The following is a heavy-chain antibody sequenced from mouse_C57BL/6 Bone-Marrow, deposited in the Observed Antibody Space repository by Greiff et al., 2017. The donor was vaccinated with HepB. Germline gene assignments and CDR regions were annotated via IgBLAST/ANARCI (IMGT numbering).Heavy chain of an antibody. J-gene: IGHJ3*01. CDR2: IYPRSGNT. CDR3: ARAHDYYGSSPFAY. V-gene: IGHV1-81*01. Sequence: QVQLKQSGAELARPGASVKLSCKASGYTFTSYGISWVKQRTGQGLEWIGEIYPRSGNTYYNEKFKGKATLTADKSSSTAYMELRSLTSEDSAVYFCARAHDYYGSSPFAYWGQGTLVTVSA. D-gene: IGHD1-1*01. CDR1: GYTFTSYG.